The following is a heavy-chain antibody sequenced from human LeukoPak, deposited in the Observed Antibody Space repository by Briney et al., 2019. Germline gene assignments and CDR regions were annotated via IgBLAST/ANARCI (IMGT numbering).Heavy chain of an antibody. J-gene: IGHJ4*02. V-gene: IGHV3-7*05. CDR1: GFTFSSYW. CDR2: IKHDGSEK. CDR3: ARMYDDY. Sequence: GGSLRLSCAASGFTFSSYWMSWVRQAPGKGLEWVANIKHDGSEKYYVDSVRGRFTISRDNAKNSLFLQMNSLRAEDTAEYYCARMYDDYWCQGTLVTVSS. D-gene: IGHD2-8*01.